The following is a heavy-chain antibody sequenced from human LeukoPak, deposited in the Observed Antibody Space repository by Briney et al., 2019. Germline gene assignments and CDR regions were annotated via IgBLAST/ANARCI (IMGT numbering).Heavy chain of an antibody. CDR2: ITESGDNT. CDR3: AKVGRGQFYFDY. V-gene: IGHV3-23*01. Sequence: GGSLRLSCAASGLTFSSYAMSWVRQTPGKGLEWVSTITESGDNTHYADSVKGRFTISRDNSKNTLYLQMNSLRAEDTAVYYCAKVGRGQFYFDYWGQGTLVTVSS. J-gene: IGHJ4*02. D-gene: IGHD3-10*01. CDR1: GLTFSSYA.